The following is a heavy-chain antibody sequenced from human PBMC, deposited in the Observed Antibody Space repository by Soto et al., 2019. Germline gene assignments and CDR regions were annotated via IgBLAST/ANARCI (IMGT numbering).Heavy chain of an antibody. J-gene: IGHJ3*02. V-gene: IGHV3-30-3*01. Sequence: QVKLVESGGGLVQPGRSMRLSCAASGFSCSSYAMHWVRQAPGKGLVWVEVISYDGSNKYYADSVKGRFTISRDNSKNRLYLQMTSLRAGDTALYYCARGWGMGRRMDAFDIWGQGTIVTVAS. CDR2: ISYDGSNK. D-gene: IGHD2-8*01. CDR3: ARGWGMGRRMDAFDI. CDR1: GFSCSSYA.